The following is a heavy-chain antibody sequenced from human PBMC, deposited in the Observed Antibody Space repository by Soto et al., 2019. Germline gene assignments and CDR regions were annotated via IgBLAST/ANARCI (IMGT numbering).Heavy chain of an antibody. CDR1: GGSISRGGYY. V-gene: IGHV4-31*01. CDR2: IYYSKST. Sequence: QVQLQESGPGLVKPSQTLSLTGTVSGGSISRGGYYWSWIRQHPGTGLESIGSIYYSKSTYYNPSLKSPVTISLATSTNQFSLGLSSGTAADTTVYYCARSVFPWGQGTLVTVSS. CDR3: ARSVFP. J-gene: IGHJ5*02.